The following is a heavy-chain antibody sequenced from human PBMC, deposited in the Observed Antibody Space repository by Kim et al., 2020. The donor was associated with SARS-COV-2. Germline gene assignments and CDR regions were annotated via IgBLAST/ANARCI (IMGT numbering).Heavy chain of an antibody. CDR2: INPSGGST. CDR1: GYTFTSYY. D-gene: IGHD3-9*01. V-gene: IGHV1-46*01. J-gene: IGHJ4*02. CDR3: ARGRERDYDILTGYSDFDY. Sequence: ASVKVSCKASGYTFTSYYMHWVRQAPGQGLEWMGIINPSGGSTSYAQKFQGRVTMTRDTSTSTVYMELSSLRSEDTAVYYCARGRERDYDILTGYSDFDYWGQGTLVTVSS.